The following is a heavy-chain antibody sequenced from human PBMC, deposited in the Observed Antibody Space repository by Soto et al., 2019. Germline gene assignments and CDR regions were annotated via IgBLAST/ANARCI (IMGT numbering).Heavy chain of an antibody. J-gene: IGHJ1*01. CDR2: IYSSGRT. V-gene: IGHV4-31*03. Sequence: QVQLQESGPGLVKPSQTLSLTCTVSGGSISSGGYSWSWIRQHPGKGLERIGYIYSSGRTYYNPSLKSRATTPVDASKNQFSLKLPSVAAADTAVYYWARVPDSWGQGTLVTVSS. CDR1: GGSISSGGYS. CDR3: ARVPDS.